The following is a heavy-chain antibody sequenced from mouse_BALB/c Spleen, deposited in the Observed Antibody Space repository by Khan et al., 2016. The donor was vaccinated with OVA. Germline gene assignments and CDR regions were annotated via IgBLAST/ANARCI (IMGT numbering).Heavy chain of an antibody. V-gene: IGHV1S137*01. CDR2: ISTYSGNT. CDR1: GYTFTDYA. CDR3: ARPSYDGYYDY. J-gene: IGHJ2*01. D-gene: IGHD2-3*01. Sequence: QVQLKESGPELVRPGVSVKISCKGSGYTFTDYAIYWVKQSHAKSLEWVGLISTYSGNTNYNQKFKVKATMTVDKSSSTAYMDIASLTSEDSAIXYCARPSYDGYYDYWGQGTTLTVSS.